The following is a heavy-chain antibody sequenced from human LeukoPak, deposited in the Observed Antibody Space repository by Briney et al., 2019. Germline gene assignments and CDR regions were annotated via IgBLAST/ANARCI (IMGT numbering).Heavy chain of an antibody. Sequence: GGSLRLSCAASGFTFSSYGMHWVRQAPGKGLEWVAVIWYDGSNKYYADSVKGRFTISRDNSKNTLYLQMNSLRAEDTAVYYCARSYCSSTSCYWVFDYWGQGTLVNVSS. CDR1: GFTFSSYG. D-gene: IGHD2-2*01. CDR2: IWYDGSNK. CDR3: ARSYCSSTSCYWVFDY. V-gene: IGHV3-33*01. J-gene: IGHJ4*02.